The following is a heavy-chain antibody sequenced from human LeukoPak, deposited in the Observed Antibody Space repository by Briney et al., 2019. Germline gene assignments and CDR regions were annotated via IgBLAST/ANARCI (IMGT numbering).Heavy chain of an antibody. D-gene: IGHD2-15*01. CDR2: VYSSGST. CDR3: ARDRAPATYCSGGSCLTPL. J-gene: IGHJ4*02. Sequence: SETLSLTCTVSGGSISNYYWSWIRQPPGRGLEWIGYVYSSGSTNYNPSLKSRVTISVDTSKNQFSLKLSSVTAADTAVYYCARDRAPATYCSGGSCLTPLWGQGTLVTVSS. V-gene: IGHV4-59*01. CDR1: GGSISNYY.